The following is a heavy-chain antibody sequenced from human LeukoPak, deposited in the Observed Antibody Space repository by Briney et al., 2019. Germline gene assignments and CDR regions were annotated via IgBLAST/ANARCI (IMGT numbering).Heavy chain of an antibody. D-gene: IGHD3-10*01. CDR1: GFTFSSYG. V-gene: IGHV1-2*02. Sequence: PGGSLRLSCAASGFTFSSYGMHWVRQAPGQGLEWMGWINPNSGGTNYAQKFQGRVTMTRDTSISTAYMELSRLRSDDTAVYYCARCVTCRIWFGELSPGATFDPWGQGTLVTVSS. J-gene: IGHJ5*02. CDR3: ARCVTCRIWFGELSPGATFDP. CDR2: INPNSGGT.